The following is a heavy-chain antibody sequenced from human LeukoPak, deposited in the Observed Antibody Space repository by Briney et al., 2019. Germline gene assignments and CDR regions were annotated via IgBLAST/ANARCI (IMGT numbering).Heavy chain of an antibody. D-gene: IGHD3-10*01. CDR1: GGSISSGRYY. CDR3: ARDLGYASGSASLDP. Sequence: SETLSLTCTVSGGSISSGRYYWSWIRQPAGKGLEWIGRIYTSGTTNYSPSLKSRVTISVDTSKNQFSLELSSVTAADTAVYYCARDLGYASGSASLDPWGQGTLVTVSS. CDR2: IYTSGTT. V-gene: IGHV4-61*02. J-gene: IGHJ5*02.